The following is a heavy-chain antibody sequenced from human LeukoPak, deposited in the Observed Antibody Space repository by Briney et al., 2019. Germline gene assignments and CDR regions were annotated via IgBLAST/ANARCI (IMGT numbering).Heavy chain of an antibody. D-gene: IGHD2-15*01. CDR2: MNPNSGNT. V-gene: IGHV1-8*01. Sequence: ASVKVSCKASGYTFTSYDINWVRQATGQGLEWMGWMNPNSGNTGYAQKFQGRVTMTRNTSISTAYMELSSLRSEDTAVYYCASFGVVVVAAAWWGNAFDIWGQGTMVTVSS. CDR3: ASFGVVVVAAAWWGNAFDI. J-gene: IGHJ3*02. CDR1: GYTFTSYD.